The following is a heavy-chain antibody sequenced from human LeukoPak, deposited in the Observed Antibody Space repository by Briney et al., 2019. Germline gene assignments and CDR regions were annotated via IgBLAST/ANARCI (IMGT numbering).Heavy chain of an antibody. Sequence: ASVKVSCKASGYTFTSYGISWVRQAPGQGLEWMGWINPNSGGTNYAQKFQGRVTMTRDTSISTAYIELSRLRSDDTAVYYCARMDDYYDSSGYYPLFDYWGQGTLVTVSS. CDR2: INPNSGGT. CDR1: GYTFTSYG. D-gene: IGHD3-22*01. J-gene: IGHJ4*02. V-gene: IGHV1-2*02. CDR3: ARMDDYYDSSGYYPLFDY.